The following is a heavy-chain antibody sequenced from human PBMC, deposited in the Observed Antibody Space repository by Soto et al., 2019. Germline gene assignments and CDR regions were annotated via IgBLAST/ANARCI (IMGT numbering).Heavy chain of an antibody. D-gene: IGHD3-10*01. J-gene: IGHJ4*02. Sequence: QVQLVQSGAEVKKSGSSVKVSCKASGGTFSSYAISWVRQAPGQGLEWIGGIIPIFGTANYAQKFQGRVTITADESTSTAYMELSSLRSEDTAVYYCASLARGRAVRGSGPYYFDYWGQGTLVTVSS. V-gene: IGHV1-69*01. CDR3: ASLARGRAVRGSGPYYFDY. CDR1: GGTFSSYA. CDR2: IIPIFGTA.